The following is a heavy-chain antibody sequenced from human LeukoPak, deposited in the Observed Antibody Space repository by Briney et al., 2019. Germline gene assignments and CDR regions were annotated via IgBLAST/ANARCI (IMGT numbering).Heavy chain of an antibody. CDR1: GFTFSSYG. D-gene: IGHD1-26*01. Sequence: PGGSLRLSCGAPGFTFSSYGMHWVRQAPGKGLEWVAFIRNDGRNKYYADSVKGRFTISRDNSKNTLYLQMNSLRAEDTAVYYCAKGLRKLIVGSTEYYFDYWGQGTLVTASS. CDR3: AKGLRKLIVGSTEYYFDY. V-gene: IGHV3-30*02. CDR2: IRNDGRNK. J-gene: IGHJ4*02.